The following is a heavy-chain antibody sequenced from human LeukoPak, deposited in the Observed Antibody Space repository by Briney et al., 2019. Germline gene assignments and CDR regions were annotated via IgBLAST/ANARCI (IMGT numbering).Heavy chain of an antibody. CDR3: ARGYDY. CDR2: INYSGST. D-gene: IGHD3-22*01. Sequence: PSETLSLTCTVSGGSIIGSTSYWGWIRHPPGQGLDWVGIINYSGSTYYNSSLRSRVTFSVNTSKKLFSLKLTAMAAAATAFYYCARGYDYWGQGTLVTVSS. CDR1: GGSIIGSTSY. J-gene: IGHJ4*02. V-gene: IGHV4-39*01.